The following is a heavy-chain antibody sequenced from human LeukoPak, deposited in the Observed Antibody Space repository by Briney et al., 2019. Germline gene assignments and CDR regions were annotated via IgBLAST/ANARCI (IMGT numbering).Heavy chain of an antibody. V-gene: IGHV4-59*11. J-gene: IGHJ5*02. D-gene: IGHD5-24*01. CDR3: AREGPWLIDP. CDR1: GGSINSHY. CDR2: IFYSGTS. Sequence: PSEALSLTCTVSGGSINSHYWSWIRQPPGKGLEWIGHIFYSGTSNYKPSLKSRVTISVDRSNNQFSLKLKSVTAADTAVYYCAREGPWLIDPWGPGTLVTVSS.